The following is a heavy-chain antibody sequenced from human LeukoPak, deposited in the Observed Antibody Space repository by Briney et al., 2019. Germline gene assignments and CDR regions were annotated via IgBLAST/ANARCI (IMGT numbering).Heavy chain of an antibody. CDR1: GGSISTYY. D-gene: IGHD1-26*01. CDR2: IYNSGST. CDR3: ARDSGSYQGWFDP. V-gene: IGHV4-59*12. J-gene: IGHJ5*02. Sequence: SETLSLTCTVSGGSISTYYWSWIRQPPGKGLEWIGHIYNSGSTNYSPSLKSRVTISVDTSKNQFSLKLSSVTAADTAVYYCARDSGSYQGWFDPWGQGTLVTVSS.